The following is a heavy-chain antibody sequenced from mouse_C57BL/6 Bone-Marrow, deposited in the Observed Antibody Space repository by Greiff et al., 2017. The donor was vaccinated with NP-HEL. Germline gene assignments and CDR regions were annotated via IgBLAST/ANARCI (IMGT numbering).Heavy chain of an antibody. J-gene: IGHJ1*03. CDR3: ARRYYGSSYCWYFDV. V-gene: IGHV1-18*01. CDR1: GYTFTDYN. Sequence: VQLQQSGPELVKPGASVKIPCKASGYTFTDYNMDWVKQSHGKSLEWIGDINPNNGGTIYNQKFKGKATLTVDKSSSTAYMELRSLTSEDTAVYYCARRYYGSSYCWYFDVWGTGTTVTVSS. D-gene: IGHD1-1*01. CDR2: INPNNGGT.